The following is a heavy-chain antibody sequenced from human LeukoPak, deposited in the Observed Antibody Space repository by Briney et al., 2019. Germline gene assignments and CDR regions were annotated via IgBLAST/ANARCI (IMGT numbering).Heavy chain of an antibody. D-gene: IGHD5-12*01. CDR3: AKTRSGYDYFGWFDP. Sequence: GGSLRLSCAASGFTFSSYAMSWVRQAPGKGLEWVSAITGSGGSTYYADSVKGRFTISRDNSKNTLYLQMNSLRAEDTAVYYCAKTRSGYDYFGWFDPWGQGTLVTVSS. CDR2: ITGSGGST. J-gene: IGHJ5*02. CDR1: GFTFSSYA. V-gene: IGHV3-23*01.